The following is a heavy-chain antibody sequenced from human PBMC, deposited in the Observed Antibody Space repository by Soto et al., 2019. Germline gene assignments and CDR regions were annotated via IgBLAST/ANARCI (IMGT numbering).Heavy chain of an antibody. J-gene: IGHJ4*02. CDR2: IYWDDDK. Sequence: QVTLKESGPTLVKPTQTLTLTCTFSGFSLSSPGMNVGWIRQPPGKALEWLAMIYWDDDKRFNPSLKSRLTITMDTSKNQVVLTVTNMDPVATGTYYCEHSEGSSCLCDSWGQGTLVTVSS. V-gene: IGHV2-5*02. CDR1: GFSLSSPGMN. D-gene: IGHD6-13*01. CDR3: EHSEGSSCLCDS.